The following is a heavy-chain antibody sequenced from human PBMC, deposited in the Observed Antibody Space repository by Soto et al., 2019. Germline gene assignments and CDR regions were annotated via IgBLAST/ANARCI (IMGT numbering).Heavy chain of an antibody. J-gene: IGHJ4*02. CDR2: ISGSGGST. Sequence: PGGSLRLSCAASGFTFSSYAMSWVRQAPGKGLEWVSAISGSGGSTYYADSVKGRFTISRDNSKNTLYLQMNSLRAEDTAVYYCTKGAERTVQRFLDWVCGHWGQGTPVTVSS. V-gene: IGHV3-23*01. D-gene: IGHD3-9*01. CDR3: TKGAERTVQRFLDWVCGH. CDR1: GFTFSSYA.